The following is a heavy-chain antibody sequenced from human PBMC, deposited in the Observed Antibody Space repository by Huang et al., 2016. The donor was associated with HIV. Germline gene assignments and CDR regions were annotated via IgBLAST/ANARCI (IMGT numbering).Heavy chain of an antibody. CDR3: AKYVHESRGHYIQAFDH. Sequence: EVQLLESGGGLVQPGGSLRLSCAASGFAFSNNAMSWVRQAPGKGLEWVSGIVGSGGSTDYADAVKGRFTISRENSKNTLYLQMNSLTAEDTAVYFCAKYVHESRGHYIQAFDHCGQGTLVTVSS. V-gene: IGHV3-23*01. CDR1: GFAFSNNA. D-gene: IGHD3-22*01. J-gene: IGHJ4*02. CDR2: IVGSGGST.